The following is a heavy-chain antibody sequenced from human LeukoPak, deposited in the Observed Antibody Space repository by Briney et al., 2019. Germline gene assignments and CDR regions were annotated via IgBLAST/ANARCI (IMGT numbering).Heavy chain of an antibody. V-gene: IGHV1-69*05. J-gene: IGHJ5*02. CDR2: IIPTFGTT. Sequence: GSSVKVSCKASGGTFSSNAASWLRQAPGQGLEWMGGIIPTFGTTEYVEKFQGRVTISTDESSTTAYMELSRLRSEDTAVYYCARGWFDPWGQGTLVTVSS. CDR1: GGTFSSNA. CDR3: ARGWFDP.